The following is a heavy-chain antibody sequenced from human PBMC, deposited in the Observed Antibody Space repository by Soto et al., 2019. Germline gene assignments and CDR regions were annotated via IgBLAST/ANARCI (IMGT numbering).Heavy chain of an antibody. CDR1: GFTFTSHS. Sequence: PGGSLRLSCAASGFTFTSHSIHWVRQAPGKGLEWVAVIWYDGSHKFYADSVKGRFTISRDNAKNSLYLQMNSLRAEDTAVYYCARAYYFDYWGQGTLVTVSS. CDR2: IWYDGSHK. V-gene: IGHV3-33*01. J-gene: IGHJ4*02. CDR3: ARAYYFDY.